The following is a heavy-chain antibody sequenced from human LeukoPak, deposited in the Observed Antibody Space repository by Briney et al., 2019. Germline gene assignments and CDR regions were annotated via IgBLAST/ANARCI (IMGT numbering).Heavy chain of an antibody. CDR1: GFTFSTSW. Sequence: GGSLRLSCEASGFTFSTSWMSWVRQVPGKGLEWVANIKKDGSETYYVDSVKGRFTISRDNAKNSLYLQMNSLRAEDTAMYYCARGRYSGTTYYFDYWGQGTLVTVSS. CDR2: IKKDGSET. J-gene: IGHJ4*02. D-gene: IGHD5-12*01. CDR3: ARGRYSGTTYYFDY. V-gene: IGHV3-7*03.